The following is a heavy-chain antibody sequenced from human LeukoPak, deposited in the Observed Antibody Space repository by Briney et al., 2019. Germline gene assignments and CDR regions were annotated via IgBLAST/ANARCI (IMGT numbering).Heavy chain of an antibody. J-gene: IGHJ6*02. Sequence: SETLSLTCTVSGGSISSSSYYWGWIRQPPGKGLEWIGSIYYSGSTYYSPSLKSRVTISVDTSKNQFSLKLNSVTAADTAVYYCARRVTMVRGTPNGMDVWGQGTTVTVSS. CDR2: IYYSGST. CDR3: ARRVTMVRGTPNGMDV. D-gene: IGHD3-10*01. CDR1: GGSISSSSYY. V-gene: IGHV4-39*01.